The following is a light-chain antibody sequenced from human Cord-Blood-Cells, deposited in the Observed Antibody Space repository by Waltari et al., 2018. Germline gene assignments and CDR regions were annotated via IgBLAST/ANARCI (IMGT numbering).Light chain of an antibody. CDR1: KLGDKY. J-gene: IGLJ3*02. CDR2: QDS. Sequence: SYELTQPPSVSVSPGQTASITCSGDKLGDKYACWYQQKPGQSPVLVSYQDSKRPSGIPERFSGSNSGNTATLTISGTQAMDEADYYCQAWDSSPNWVFGGGTKLTVL. V-gene: IGLV3-1*01. CDR3: QAWDSSPNWV.